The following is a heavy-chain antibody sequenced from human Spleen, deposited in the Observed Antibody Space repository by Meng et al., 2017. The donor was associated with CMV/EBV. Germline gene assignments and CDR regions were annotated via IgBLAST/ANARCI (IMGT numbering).Heavy chain of an antibody. V-gene: IGHV1-46*01. CDR2: INPSGGST. CDR3: ARKEVDCSSTSCYLYGMDV. Sequence: ASVKVSCKASGYTFTSYYMHWVRQAPGQGLEWMGIINPSGGSTSYAQKFQGRVTMTRDTSTSTVYMELSSLRSEDTAVYYCARKEVDCSSTSCYLYGMDVWGQGTTVTVSS. D-gene: IGHD2-2*01. J-gene: IGHJ6*02. CDR1: GYTFTSYY.